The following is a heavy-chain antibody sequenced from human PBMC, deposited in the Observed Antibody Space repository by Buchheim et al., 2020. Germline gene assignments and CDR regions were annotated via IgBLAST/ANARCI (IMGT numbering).Heavy chain of an antibody. Sequence: QVQLVESGGGVVQPGRSLRLSCAASGFTFSSYAMHWVRQAPGKGLEWVAVISYDGSNKYYADSVKGRFTISRDNSKNTLYLQMNSLRAEDTAVYYCARWLGELFNSYGMDFWGQGTT. CDR3: ARWLGELFNSYGMDF. V-gene: IGHV3-30-3*01. CDR2: ISYDGSNK. D-gene: IGHD3-10*01. J-gene: IGHJ6*02. CDR1: GFTFSSYA.